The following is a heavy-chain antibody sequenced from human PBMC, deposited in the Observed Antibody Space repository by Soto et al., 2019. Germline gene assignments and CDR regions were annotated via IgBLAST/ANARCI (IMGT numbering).Heavy chain of an antibody. CDR1: GFTFSSYS. V-gene: IGHV3-48*01. D-gene: IGHD3-22*01. Sequence: GGSLRLSCKSFGFTFSSYSMNWVRQAPGKGLEWLSYINVKGDSIYYADSVKGRFTISRDNAQNSLCLQMNSLRAEDTAVYFCARDISSHTSDYSDFDYWGQGTVVTVSS. CDR3: ARDISSHTSDYSDFDY. J-gene: IGHJ4*02. CDR2: INVKGDSI.